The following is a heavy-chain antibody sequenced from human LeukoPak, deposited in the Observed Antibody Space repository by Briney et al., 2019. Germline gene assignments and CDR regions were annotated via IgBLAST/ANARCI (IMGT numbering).Heavy chain of an antibody. V-gene: IGHV4-30-2*01. CDR3: ARGTDSRLYYFDY. CDR1: GGSISSGGYS. Sequence: PSQTLSLTCAVSGGSISSGGYSWSWLRQPPGKGLEWIGYIYHSGSTYYNPSLKSRVTISVDRSKNQFSLKLSSVTAADTAVYYCARGTDSRLYYFDYWGQGTLVTVSS. D-gene: IGHD5-12*01. J-gene: IGHJ4*02. CDR2: IYHSGST.